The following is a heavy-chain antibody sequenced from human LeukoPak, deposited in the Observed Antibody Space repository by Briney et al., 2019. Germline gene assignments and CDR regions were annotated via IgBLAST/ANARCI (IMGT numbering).Heavy chain of an antibody. J-gene: IGHJ5*02. CDR1: GYSISSGYC. CDR3: ARGGWFDP. CDR2: IYHSGST. D-gene: IGHD3-16*01. Sequence: SETLSLTCTVSGYSISSGYCWGWIRQPPGKGLEWIGSIYHSGSTYYNPSLKSRVTISVDKSKNQFSLKLSSVTAADTAVYYCARGGWFDPWGQGTLVTVSS. V-gene: IGHV4-38-2*02.